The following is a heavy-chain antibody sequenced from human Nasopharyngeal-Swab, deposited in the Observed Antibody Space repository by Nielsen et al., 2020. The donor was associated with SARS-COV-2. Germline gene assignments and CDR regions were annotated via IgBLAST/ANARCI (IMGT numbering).Heavy chain of an antibody. D-gene: IGHD6-19*01. CDR1: GFTFSTYA. J-gene: IGHJ4*02. Sequence: GESLKISCAASGFTFSTYAMTWVRQAPGKGLEWVSAISGAGASTYYADSVKGRFTISKDMSKNTLYLQMNSLRAEDTAVYFCAKGQQWLDELDYWGQGTLVTVSS. V-gene: IGHV3-23*01. CDR2: ISGAGAST. CDR3: AKGQQWLDELDY.